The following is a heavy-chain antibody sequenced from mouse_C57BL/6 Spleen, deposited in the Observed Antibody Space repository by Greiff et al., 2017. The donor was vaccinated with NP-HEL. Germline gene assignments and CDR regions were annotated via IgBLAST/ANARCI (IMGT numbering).Heavy chain of an antibody. V-gene: IGHV2-9-1*01. Sequence: QVQLQQSGPGLVAPSQSLSITCTVSGFSLTSYAISWVRQPPGKGLEWLGVIWTGGGTNYNSALKSRLSISKDNSKSQVFLKMNSLQTDDTARYYCARSKGTTVADYVDYWGQGTTLTVSS. CDR3: ARSKGTTVADYVDY. CDR2: IWTGGGT. J-gene: IGHJ2*01. D-gene: IGHD1-1*01. CDR1: GFSLTSYA.